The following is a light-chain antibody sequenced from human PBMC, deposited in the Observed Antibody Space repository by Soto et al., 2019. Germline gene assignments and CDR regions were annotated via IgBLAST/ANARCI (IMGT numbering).Light chain of an antibody. CDR3: AAWDDSLNGWV. Sequence: QSVLTQPPSASGTPGQRVSISCSGTNSNIGTNTVNWYQQLPRTAPKLLIYSNSQRRSGVPARLSGSKSGTSASLAINGLQPEDEADYYCAAWDDSLNGWVFGGGTQLTVL. CDR1: NSNIGTNT. J-gene: IGLJ3*02. CDR2: SNS. V-gene: IGLV1-44*01.